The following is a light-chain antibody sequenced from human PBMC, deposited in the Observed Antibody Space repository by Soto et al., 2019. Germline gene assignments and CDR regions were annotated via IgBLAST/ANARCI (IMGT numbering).Light chain of an antibody. Sequence: NRVTLSRSSFSASTGDRVTTTGRASQGISSYLAWYQQKPGKAPKLLIYAASTLQSGVPSRFSGSGSGTDFTLTISCLQSEDFATYYCQQLVSYPITFGQGTRLEIK. V-gene: IGKV1-8*01. CDR2: AAS. CDR1: QGISSY. CDR3: QQLVSYPIT. J-gene: IGKJ5*01.